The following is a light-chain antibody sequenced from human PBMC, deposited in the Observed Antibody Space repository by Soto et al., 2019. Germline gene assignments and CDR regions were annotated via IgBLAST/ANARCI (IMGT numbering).Light chain of an antibody. CDR1: QVIRND. V-gene: IGKV1-6*01. CDR2: GAS. CDR3: LHDHNYPWT. J-gene: IGKJ1*01. Sequence: AIQMTQSPSSLSASVGDRVTITCRASQVIRNDLGWYQQKPGKAPKLLIYGASNLQSGVPSRCSGSGSGTDFTLTITSLQPEDFATYYCLHDHNYPWTFGQGTKVDIK.